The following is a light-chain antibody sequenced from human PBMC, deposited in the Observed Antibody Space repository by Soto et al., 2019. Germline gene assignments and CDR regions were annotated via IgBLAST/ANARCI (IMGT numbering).Light chain of an antibody. J-gene: IGKJ3*01. Sequence: EIVLTQSPATLSLSPGERATLSCRASQSVTSYLAWYQQKPGQAPRLLIYGASSRATGIPDRFSGSGSGTDFTLTISRLEPEDFAAYYCQQYGSSSLTFGPGTKVDI. CDR3: QQYGSSSLT. V-gene: IGKV3-20*01. CDR1: QSVTSY. CDR2: GAS.